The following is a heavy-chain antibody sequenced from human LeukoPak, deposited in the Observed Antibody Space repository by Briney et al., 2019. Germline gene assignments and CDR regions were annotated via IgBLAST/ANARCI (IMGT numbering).Heavy chain of an antibody. J-gene: IGHJ6*02. Sequence: PSETLSLTCAVYGGSFSGYYWSWIRQPPGKGLEWIGEINHSGSTNYNPSLKSRVTISVDTSKNQFSLKLSSVTAADTAVYYCARAPLRFLEWFYRASSGMDVWGQGTTVTVSS. CDR1: GGSFSGYY. CDR2: INHSGST. V-gene: IGHV4-34*01. D-gene: IGHD3-3*01. CDR3: ARAPLRFLEWFYRASSGMDV.